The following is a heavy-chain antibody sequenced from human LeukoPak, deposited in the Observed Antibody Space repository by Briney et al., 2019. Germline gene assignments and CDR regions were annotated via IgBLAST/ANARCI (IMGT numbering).Heavy chain of an antibody. D-gene: IGHD4-17*01. V-gene: IGHV3-23*01. J-gene: IGHJ4*02. CDR2: LSGSGGST. CDR1: GFTFSSYA. CDR3: AKDFTTVTQFDY. Sequence: GGSLRLSCAASGFTFSSYAMSWVRQAPGKGLEWVSGLSGSGGSTYYADSVKGRFTISRDNSKNTLYLQMNSLRAEDTAVYYCAKDFTTVTQFDYWGQGTLVTISS.